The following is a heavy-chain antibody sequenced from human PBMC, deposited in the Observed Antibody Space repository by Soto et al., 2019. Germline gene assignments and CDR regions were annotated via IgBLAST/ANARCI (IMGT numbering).Heavy chain of an antibody. J-gene: IGHJ6*02. CDR3: ASGIAARPNPYYYCYGMDV. D-gene: IGHD6-6*01. CDR2: IYYSGST. Sequence: SETLSLTCTVSGGSISSYYWSWIRQPPGKGLEWVGYIYYSGSTNSNPTLKSRVTISVNTSKNQFSLKLSSVTAADTAVYYCASGIAARPNPYYYCYGMDVWGQGTTVTVSS. CDR1: GGSISSYY. V-gene: IGHV4-59*01.